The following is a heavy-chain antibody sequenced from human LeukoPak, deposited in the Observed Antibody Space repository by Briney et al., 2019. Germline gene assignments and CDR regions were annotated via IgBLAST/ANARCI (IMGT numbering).Heavy chain of an antibody. CDR2: INHSGST. J-gene: IGHJ4*02. V-gene: IGHV4-34*01. D-gene: IGHD3-10*01. CDR3: ARESDYYGSGSYYNPFDY. Sequence: SETLSLTCAVYGGSFSGNYWIWIRQPPGKGLEWIGEINHSGSTNYNPSLKSRVTISVDTSKNQFSLKLTSVTAADTAVYYCARESDYYGSGSYYNPFDYWGQGTLVTVSS. CDR1: GGSFSGNY.